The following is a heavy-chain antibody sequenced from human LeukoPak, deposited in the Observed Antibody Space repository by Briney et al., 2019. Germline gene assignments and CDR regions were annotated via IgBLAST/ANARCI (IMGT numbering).Heavy chain of an antibody. CDR1: GYTFTGYY. V-gene: IGHV1-2*02. J-gene: IGHJ6*02. CDR3: ASTAPYYYYYGMDV. CDR2: INPNSGGT. Sequence: ASVKVSCKASGYTFTGYYMHWVRQAPGQGLEWMGWINPNSGGTNYAQKFQGRVTMTRDTSISTAYMELSRLRSDDTAVYYCASTAPYYYYYGMDVWGQGTTATVSS.